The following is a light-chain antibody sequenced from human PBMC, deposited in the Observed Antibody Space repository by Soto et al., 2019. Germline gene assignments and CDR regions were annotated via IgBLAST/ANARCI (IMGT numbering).Light chain of an antibody. CDR3: QQYKNWPIT. CDR2: GVS. J-gene: IGKJ5*01. V-gene: IGKV3-15*01. Sequence: EVVLTQSPVTLSVSPGEGATLSCRASQSVNAHLAWYQQKPGQAPRVISYGVSTRATSVPGRFSGRGSGTEFTLPISTLQSEDFGVYYCQQYKNWPITFGQGTRLEI. CDR1: QSVNAH.